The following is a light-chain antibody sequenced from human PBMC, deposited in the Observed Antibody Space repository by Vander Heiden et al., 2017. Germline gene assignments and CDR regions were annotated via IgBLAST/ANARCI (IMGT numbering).Light chain of an antibody. CDR3: QQSYRSRALS. Sequence: MQLTNTTSSLAASVGDTVTMTCRANKSIYTYLTWYQLKPVQAPKLLIYAASTLQNAGPPRISGSGSGTDFSLTISGLQPEDVATDYYQQSYRSRALSFGGGTQLEIK. CDR1: KSIYTY. J-gene: IGKJ4*01. CDR2: AAS. V-gene: IGKV1-39*01.